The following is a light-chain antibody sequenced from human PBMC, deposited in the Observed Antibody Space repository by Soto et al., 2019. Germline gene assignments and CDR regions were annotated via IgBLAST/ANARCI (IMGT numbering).Light chain of an antibody. CDR2: GAS. Sequence: EIVLTQSPATLSLSPGDRATLSCRASQSVGSSLAWFQQKPGQAPRLLIYGASDRAAGIPARFSGSGSGTDFTLTISSLDPEDFAVYYCQQRTNWLFTFGPGTKLDIK. J-gene: IGKJ3*01. CDR1: QSVGSS. CDR3: QQRTNWLFT. V-gene: IGKV3-11*01.